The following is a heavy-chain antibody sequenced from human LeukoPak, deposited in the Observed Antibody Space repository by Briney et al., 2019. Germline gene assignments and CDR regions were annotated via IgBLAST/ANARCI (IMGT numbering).Heavy chain of an antibody. D-gene: IGHD3-22*01. CDR3: ARDVYYYDSSLPDDAFDI. Sequence: GGSLRLSCAASGFTFSSYGMHWVRQAPGKGLEWVAVIWYDGSNKYYADSVKGRFTISRDNSKNTLYLQMNSLRVEDTAVYYCARDVYYYDSSLPDDAFDIWGQGTMVTVSS. J-gene: IGHJ3*02. CDR1: GFTFSSYG. V-gene: IGHV3-33*01. CDR2: IWYDGSNK.